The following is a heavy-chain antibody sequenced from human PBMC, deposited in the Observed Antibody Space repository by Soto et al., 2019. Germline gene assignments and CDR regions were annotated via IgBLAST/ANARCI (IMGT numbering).Heavy chain of an antibody. CDR1: GYTFTSYG. V-gene: IGHV1-18*01. CDR3: ARVQSGYDFAY. Sequence: QVQLVQSGAEVKKPGASVKVSCKASGYTFTSYGINWVRQAPGQGLEWMGGISANSGNTHYAQKLQGRVTMTTDTSTSTAYRELRSLRSDDTAVYYCARVQSGYDFAYWGQGTLVTVSS. D-gene: IGHD5-12*01. J-gene: IGHJ4*02. CDR2: ISANSGNT.